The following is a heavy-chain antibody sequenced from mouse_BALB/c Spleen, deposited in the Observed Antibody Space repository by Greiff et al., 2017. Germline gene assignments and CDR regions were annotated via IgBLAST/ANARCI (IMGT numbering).Heavy chain of an antibody. V-gene: IGHV2-9*02. CDR2: IWAGGST. CDR3: AREGGYGYDWFAY. Sequence: VKLMESGPGLVAPSQSLSITCTVSGFSLTSYGVHWVRQPPGKGLEWLGVIWAGGSTNYNSALMSRLSISKDNSKSQVFLKMNSLQTDDTAMYYCAREGGYGYDWFAYWGQGTLVTVSA. D-gene: IGHD2-2*01. CDR1: GFSLTSYG. J-gene: IGHJ3*01.